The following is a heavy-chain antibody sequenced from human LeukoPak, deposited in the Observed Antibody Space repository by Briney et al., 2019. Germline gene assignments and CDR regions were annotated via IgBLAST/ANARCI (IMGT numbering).Heavy chain of an antibody. V-gene: IGHV3-30*02. CDR1: GFTVSRNY. J-gene: IGHJ4*02. Sequence: GGSLRLSCAASGFTVSRNYMSWVRQAPGKGLEWVASIWDDGSDNYSADSVRGRFTISRDNSRNTLFLQMNSLRPEDTAVYYCAKDAANLLYYFDHWGQGALVTVSS. D-gene: IGHD2-15*01. CDR3: AKDAANLLYYFDH. CDR2: IWDDGSDN.